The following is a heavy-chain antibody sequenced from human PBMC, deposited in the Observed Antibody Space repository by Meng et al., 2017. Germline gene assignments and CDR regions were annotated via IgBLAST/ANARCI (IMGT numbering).Heavy chain of an antibody. CDR2: IKEDGSEK. D-gene: IGHD2-21*01. CDR1: GFTFSSYW. J-gene: IGHJ4*02. CDR3: ARVHMTVLDY. V-gene: IGHV3-7*01. Sequence: GGSLRLSCADSGFTFSSYWMSWVRQAPGKGLEWVANIKEDGSEKNYVDSVKGRFTISRDNAKNSLYLQMNSLRAEDTAVYDCARVHMTVLDYWGQGKLVNGAS.